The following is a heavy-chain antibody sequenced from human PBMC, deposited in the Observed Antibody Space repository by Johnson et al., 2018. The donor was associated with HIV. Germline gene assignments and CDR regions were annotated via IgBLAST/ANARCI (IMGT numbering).Heavy chain of an antibody. CDR3: AKDLSITMIVGDAFDI. CDR2: IKQDGSEK. V-gene: IGHV3-7*01. D-gene: IGHD3-22*01. J-gene: IGHJ3*02. Sequence: MMLVESGGGLVQPGGSLRLSCAASGFTFSGSWMSWVRQAPGKGLEWVANIKQDGSEKYYVDSVKGRFTISRDNAKNSLYLQMNSLRAEDTAVYYCAKDLSITMIVGDAFDIWGQGTMVTVSS. CDR1: GFTFSGSW.